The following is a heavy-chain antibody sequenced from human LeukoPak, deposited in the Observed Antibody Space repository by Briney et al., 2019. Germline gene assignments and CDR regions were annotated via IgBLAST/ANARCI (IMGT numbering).Heavy chain of an antibody. V-gene: IGHV1-2*02. Sequence: EASVKLSCKASGYTFTGYYMHWVRQAPGQGLEWMGWINPNSGGTNYAQKFQGRVTMTRDTSISTAYMELSRLRSDDTAVYYCASYSGLRLGELSLYLIDYWGQGTLVTVSS. CDR2: INPNSGGT. CDR3: ASYSGLRLGELSLYLIDY. J-gene: IGHJ4*02. CDR1: GYTFTGYY. D-gene: IGHD3-16*02.